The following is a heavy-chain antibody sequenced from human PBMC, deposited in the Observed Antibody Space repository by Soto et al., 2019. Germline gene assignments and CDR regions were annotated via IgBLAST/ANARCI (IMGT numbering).Heavy chain of an antibody. D-gene: IGHD6-19*01. V-gene: IGHV1-18*01. Sequence: GASVKVSCKASGYTFTSYGISWVRQAPGQGLEWMGWISAYNGNTNYAQKLQGRVTMTTDTSTSTAYMELRSLRSDDTAVYYCAYSSGSYYYYVMDVWGQGTTVIVSS. CDR3: AYSSGSYYYYVMDV. J-gene: IGHJ6*02. CDR2: ISAYNGNT. CDR1: GYTFTSYG.